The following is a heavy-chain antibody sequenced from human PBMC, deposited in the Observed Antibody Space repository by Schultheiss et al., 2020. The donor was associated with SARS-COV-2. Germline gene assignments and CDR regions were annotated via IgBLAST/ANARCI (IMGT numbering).Heavy chain of an antibody. J-gene: IGHJ4*02. V-gene: IGHV3-30*07. CDR2: ISYDGSNK. Sequence: GGSLRLSCAASGFTFSSYAMHWVRQAPGKGLEWVAVISYDGSNKYYADSVKGRFTISRDNAKNSLFLQMNSLRAEDTAVYYCATDSYYDFWSNWGQGTLVTVSS. D-gene: IGHD3-3*01. CDR3: ATDSYYDFWSN. CDR1: GFTFSSYA.